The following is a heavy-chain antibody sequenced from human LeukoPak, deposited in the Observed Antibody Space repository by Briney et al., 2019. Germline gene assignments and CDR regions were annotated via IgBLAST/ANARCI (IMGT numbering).Heavy chain of an antibody. V-gene: IGHV1-2*04. D-gene: IGHD6-19*01. Sequence: ASVKVSCKASGYTFTGYYMHWVRQAPGQGLEWMGWINPNSGGTNYAQKFQGWVTMTRDTSISTAYMELSRLRSDDTAVYYCARDSGPGIAVAEFDYWGQGTLVTVSS. CDR2: INPNSGGT. J-gene: IGHJ4*02. CDR1: GYTFTGYY. CDR3: ARDSGPGIAVAEFDY.